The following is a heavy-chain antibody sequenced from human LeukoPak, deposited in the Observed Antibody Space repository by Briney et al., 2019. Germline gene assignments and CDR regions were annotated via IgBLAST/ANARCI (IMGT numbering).Heavy chain of an antibody. D-gene: IGHD3-10*02. Sequence: PGRSLRLSCGASGFTFSSYGMHWVRQAPGKGLEWVAVISYDGSNKYYADSVKGRFTISRDNSKDTLYLQMNSLRAEDTAVYYCARVGLTHLMSSIHSYYMDVWGKGTTVTVSS. CDR3: ARVGLTHLMSSIHSYYMDV. CDR2: ISYDGSNK. J-gene: IGHJ6*03. V-gene: IGHV3-30*03. CDR1: GFTFSSYG.